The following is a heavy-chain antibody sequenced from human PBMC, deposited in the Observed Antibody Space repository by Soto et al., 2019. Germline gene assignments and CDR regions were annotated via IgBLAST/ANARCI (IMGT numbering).Heavy chain of an antibody. J-gene: IGHJ6*02. CDR1: GGTFSSYA. CDR3: ATNPRGYYYDSSGTNYGMDV. V-gene: IGHV1-69*13. D-gene: IGHD3-22*01. CDR2: IIPIFGTA. Sequence: ASVKVSCKASGGTFSSYAISWVRQAPGQGLEWMGGIIPIFGTANYAQKFQGRVTITADESTSTAYMELSSLRSEDTAVYYCATNPRGYYYDSSGTNYGMDVWGQGTPVTVSS.